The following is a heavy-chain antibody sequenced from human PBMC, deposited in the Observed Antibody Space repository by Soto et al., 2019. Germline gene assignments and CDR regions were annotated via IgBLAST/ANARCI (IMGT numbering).Heavy chain of an antibody. CDR1: GFTFSNAW. Sequence: GGSLRLSCAASGFTFSNAWMSWVRHAPGKGLEWVGRIKSKTDGGTTDYAAPVKGRFTISRDDSKNTLYLQMNSLKTEDTAVYYCTTGGNTMVRGVVRDYYYYYYYMDVWGKGTTVTVSS. CDR3: TTGGNTMVRGVVRDYYYYYYYMDV. V-gene: IGHV3-15*01. J-gene: IGHJ6*03. CDR2: IKSKTDGGTT. D-gene: IGHD3-10*01.